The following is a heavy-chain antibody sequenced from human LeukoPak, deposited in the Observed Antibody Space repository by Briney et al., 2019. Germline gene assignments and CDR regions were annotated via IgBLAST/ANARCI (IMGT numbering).Heavy chain of an antibody. J-gene: IGHJ6*03. V-gene: IGHV3-73*01. CDR2: IRSKANSYAT. CDR1: GFTFSGSA. Sequence: GGSLKLSCAAPGFTFSGSAMHWVRQASGKGLEWVGRIRSKANSYATAYAASVKGRFTISRDDSKNTAYLQMNSLKTEDTAVYYCTRERDIWFGELSPLYYYYMDVWGKGTTVTVSS. CDR3: TRERDIWFGELSPLYYYYMDV. D-gene: IGHD3-10*01.